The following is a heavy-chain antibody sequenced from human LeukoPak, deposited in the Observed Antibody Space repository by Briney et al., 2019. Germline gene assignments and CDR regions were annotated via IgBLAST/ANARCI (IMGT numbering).Heavy chain of an antibody. D-gene: IGHD6-13*01. CDR3: ARAGVIAAAGTYYYYYMDV. CDR2: INSDGSST. Sequence: GGSLRLSCAASGFTFSSYWMHWVRQAPGKGLVWVSRINSDGSSTSYADSVKGRFTISRDNAKNTLYLQMNSLRAEDTAVYYCARAGVIAAAGTYYYYYMDVWGKGTTVTISS. CDR1: GFTFSSYW. J-gene: IGHJ6*03. V-gene: IGHV3-74*01.